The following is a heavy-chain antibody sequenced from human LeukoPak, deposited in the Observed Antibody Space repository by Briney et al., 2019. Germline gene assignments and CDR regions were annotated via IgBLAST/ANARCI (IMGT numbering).Heavy chain of an antibody. J-gene: IGHJ5*02. CDR1: GFTFSTYS. V-gene: IGHV3-48*04. D-gene: IGHD5-18*01. Sequence: PGGSLRLSCAASGFTFSTYSMNWVRQAPGKGLEWVSYISSSGSTIYYADSVKGRFTISRDNAKNSLYLQMNSLRAEDTAVYYCARLGIQLWLLDPWGQGTLVTVSS. CDR2: ISSSGSTI. CDR3: ARLGIQLWLLDP.